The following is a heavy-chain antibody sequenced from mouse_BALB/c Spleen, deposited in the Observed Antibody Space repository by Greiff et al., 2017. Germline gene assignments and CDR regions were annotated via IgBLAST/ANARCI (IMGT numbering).Heavy chain of an antibody. CDR2: ISCYNGAT. J-gene: IGHJ2*01. CDR1: GYSFTGYY. V-gene: IGHV1S34*01. CDR3: ARRTLYGSTVFDY. D-gene: IGHD1-1*01. Sequence: LVKTGASVKISCKASGYSFTGYYMHWVKQSHGKSLEWIGYISCYNGATSYNQKFKGKATFTVDTSSSTAYMQFNSLTSEDSAVYYCARRTLYGSTVFDYWGQGTTLTVSS.